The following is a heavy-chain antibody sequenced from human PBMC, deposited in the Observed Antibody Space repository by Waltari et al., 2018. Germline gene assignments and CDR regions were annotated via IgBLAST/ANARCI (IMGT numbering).Heavy chain of an antibody. Sequence: EVQLVESGGGLVQPGGSLRLSCAASGFTFSSYWMSWVRQAPGKGLEWVANIKQDGSEKDYVDSVKGRFTSSRDNAKNSLYLQMNSLRAEDTAVYYCARDRYPGEFDYWGQGTLVTVSS. J-gene: IGHJ4*02. D-gene: IGHD3-10*01. CDR2: IKQDGSEK. V-gene: IGHV3-7*01. CDR1: GFTFSSYW. CDR3: ARDRYPGEFDY.